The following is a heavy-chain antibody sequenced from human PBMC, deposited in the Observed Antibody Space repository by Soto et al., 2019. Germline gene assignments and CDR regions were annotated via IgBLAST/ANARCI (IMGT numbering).Heavy chain of an antibody. V-gene: IGHV5-51*01. CDR2: IYPGDSDT. D-gene: IGHD3-3*01. CDR3: ARQPKSGYYGPTAKIRPYYYYYGMDV. J-gene: IGHJ6*02. Sequence: PGESLKISCKGSGYSFASYWIGWVRQMPGKGLEWMGIIYPGDSDTRYSPSFQGQVTTSADKSISTAYLQWSSLKASDTAMYYCARQPKSGYYGPTAKIRPYYYYYGMDVWGQGTTVTVSS. CDR1: GYSFASYW.